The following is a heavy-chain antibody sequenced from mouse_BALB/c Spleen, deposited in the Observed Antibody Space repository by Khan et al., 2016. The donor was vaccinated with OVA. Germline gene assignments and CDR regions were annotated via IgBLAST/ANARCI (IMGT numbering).Heavy chain of an antibody. CDR3: AREWAACFPY. Sequence: VQLQQSGAELARPGASVKLSCKASGYTFTDYYINWMRQRTGQGLEWIGEFYPGSDNTYYNEKFKGKATLTADKSSSTAYMQLSSLTSEESAVYFCAREWAACFPYWGQGTLVTVSA. V-gene: IGHV1-77*01. CDR2: FYPGSDNT. CDR1: GYTFTDYY. J-gene: IGHJ3*01. D-gene: IGHD1-3*01.